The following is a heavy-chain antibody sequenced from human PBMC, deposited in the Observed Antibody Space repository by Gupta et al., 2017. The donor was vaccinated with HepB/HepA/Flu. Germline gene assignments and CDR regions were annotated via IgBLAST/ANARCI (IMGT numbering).Heavy chain of an antibody. CDR2: IWSDGTNT. CDR1: GFTFSTYG. CDR3: ARGTGSHQGNGFDY. V-gene: IGHV3-33*01. J-gene: IGHJ4*02. D-gene: IGHD3/OR15-3a*01. Sequence: QVKLVESGGGVVQPGRSLRLSCAASGFTFSTYGMHWVRQAPGKGLEWVAVIWSDGTNTYYADSVKGRFTISRDNSRNALYLQMNSLRAEDTSVYYCARGTGSHQGNGFDYWGQGALVTVSS.